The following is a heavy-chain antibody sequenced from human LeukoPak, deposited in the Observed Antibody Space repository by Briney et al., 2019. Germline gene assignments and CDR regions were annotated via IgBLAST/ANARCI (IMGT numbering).Heavy chain of an antibody. CDR1: GYTFTNYY. CDR3: AREIRKGQWPVFALNY. Sequence: ASVKVSCKASGYTFTNYYMHWVRQAPGQGLEWMGLINPTGTGTNYAQKFRGRVTMTRDTSTTTVYMELSSLTSEDTAVYYCAREIRKGQWPVFALNYWGQGTLVTVSS. D-gene: IGHD6-19*01. V-gene: IGHV1-46*01. J-gene: IGHJ4*02. CDR2: INPTGTGT.